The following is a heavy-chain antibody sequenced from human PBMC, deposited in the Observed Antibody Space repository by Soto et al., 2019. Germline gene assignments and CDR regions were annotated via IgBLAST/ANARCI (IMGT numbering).Heavy chain of an antibody. V-gene: IGHV3-9*01. CDR3: AKDIRSLYCSGGSCYYYGMDV. D-gene: IGHD2-15*01. CDR1: GFTFDDYA. J-gene: IGHJ6*02. CDR2: ISWNSGSI. Sequence: GGSLRLSCAASGFTFDDYAMHWVRQAPXKGLEWVSGISWNSGSIGYADSVKGRFTISRDNAKNSLYLQMNSLRAEDTALYYCAKDIRSLYCSGGSCYYYGMDVGGQGTTVTVS.